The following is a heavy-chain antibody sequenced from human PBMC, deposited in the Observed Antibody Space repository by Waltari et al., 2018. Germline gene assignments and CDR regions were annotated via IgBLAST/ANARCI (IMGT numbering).Heavy chain of an antibody. J-gene: IGHJ6*03. V-gene: IGHV3-72*01. CDR1: GFTFSDYY. Sequence: EVRLVESGGGLVQPGGSLRLSCAASGFTFSDYYMDWVRQAPGKGLEWVGRSRNEANSYTTIYAASVRGRFTISRDESEKSLYLLMNSLKTEDTAVYYCARQERGDGEYWGYYYMDVWGKGTTVTVSS. CDR3: ARQERGDGEYWGYYYMDV. CDR2: SRNEANSYTT. D-gene: IGHD4-17*01.